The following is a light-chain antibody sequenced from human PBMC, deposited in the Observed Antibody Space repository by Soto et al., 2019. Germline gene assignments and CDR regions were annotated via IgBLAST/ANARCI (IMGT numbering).Light chain of an antibody. V-gene: IGLV2-11*01. Sequence: QSVLTQPRSVSGSPGQSVTISCTGTSSDVGGYNYVSWYQQHPGKAPKLMIYDVTTRPSGVPDRFSGSKSGNTASLTISGLQAEDEADYYCSSHAGSSVVFGTGTKV. CDR3: SSHAGSSVV. J-gene: IGLJ1*01. CDR1: SSDVGGYNY. CDR2: DVT.